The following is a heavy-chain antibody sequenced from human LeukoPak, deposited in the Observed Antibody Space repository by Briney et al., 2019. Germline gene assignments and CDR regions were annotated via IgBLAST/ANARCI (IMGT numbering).Heavy chain of an antibody. J-gene: IGHJ4*02. CDR3: AKDTYTGSPSSDIVVVPAATFDY. CDR2: ISGSGGST. D-gene: IGHD2-2*01. V-gene: IGHV3-23*01. Sequence: PGGSLRLSCAASGFTFSSYAMSWVRQAPGKGLEWVSAISGSGGSTYYADSVKGRFTISRDNPKNTLYLQMNSLRAEDTAVYYCAKDTYTGSPSSDIVVVPAATFDYWGQGTLVTVSS. CDR1: GFTFSSYA.